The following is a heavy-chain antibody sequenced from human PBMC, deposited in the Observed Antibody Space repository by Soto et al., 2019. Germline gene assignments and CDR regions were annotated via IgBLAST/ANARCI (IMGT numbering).Heavy chain of an antibody. CDR1: GFTFSSYA. Sequence: AWGSLRLSCAASGFTFSSYAMSWVRQAPGKGLEWVSAISGSGGSTYYADSVKGRFTISRDNSKNTLYLQMSSLRAEDTAVYYCAKETVNKVGFDYWGQGTLVIVSS. CDR2: ISGSGGST. J-gene: IGHJ4*02. CDR3: AKETVNKVGFDY. D-gene: IGHD4-17*01. V-gene: IGHV3-23*01.